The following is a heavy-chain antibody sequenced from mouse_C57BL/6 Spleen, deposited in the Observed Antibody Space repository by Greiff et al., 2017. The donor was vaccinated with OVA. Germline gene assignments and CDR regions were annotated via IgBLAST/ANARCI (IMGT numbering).Heavy chain of an antibody. J-gene: IGHJ4*01. CDR3: ARRGYGSTSYYAMDY. V-gene: IGHV14-2*01. CDR2: IDPDDGET. Sequence: VQLQQSGAELVKPGASVKLSCTASGFNFTDYYMHWVKQRTGQGLEWIGRIDPDDGETKYAPKFQGKATITADTSSNTAYLQLSSLTSEDTAVYYCARRGYGSTSYYAMDYWGQGTSVTVSS. D-gene: IGHD1-1*01. CDR1: GFNFTDYY.